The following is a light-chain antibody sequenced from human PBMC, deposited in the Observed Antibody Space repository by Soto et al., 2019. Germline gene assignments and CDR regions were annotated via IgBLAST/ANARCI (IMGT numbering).Light chain of an antibody. Sequence: QSALTQPASVSGSPGQSITIPCTGSSSDVGSHDIVSWYQQHPGKAPKLFLYEVTKRPSGVSNRFSGPKSGSTASLTISGLQAEDEADYYCCSYVGGSIWAFGGGTKVTVL. CDR3: CSYVGGSIWA. CDR2: EVT. J-gene: IGLJ3*02. V-gene: IGLV2-23*02. CDR1: SSDVGSHDI.